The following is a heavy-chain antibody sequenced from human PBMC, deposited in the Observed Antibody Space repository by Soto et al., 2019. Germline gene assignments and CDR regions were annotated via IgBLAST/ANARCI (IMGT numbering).Heavy chain of an antibody. V-gene: IGHV3-33*01. CDR2: IWYDGSNK. Sequence: QVQLVESGGGVVQPGRSLRLSCAASGFTFSSYGMHWVRQAPGKGLEWVAVIWYDGSNKYYADSVKGRFTISRDNSKNTLYLQMNSLRAEDTAVYYCARDEDEGQWLVPDYCGQGTLVTVSS. CDR1: GFTFSSYG. D-gene: IGHD6-19*01. J-gene: IGHJ4*02. CDR3: ARDEDEGQWLVPDY.